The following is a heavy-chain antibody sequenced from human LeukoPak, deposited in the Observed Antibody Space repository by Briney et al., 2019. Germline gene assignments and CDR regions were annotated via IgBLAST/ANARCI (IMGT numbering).Heavy chain of an antibody. CDR3: AKEKAMYSSSWYDY. CDR2: ISGSGGST. V-gene: IGHV3-23*01. CDR1: GFTFSSYG. Sequence: HPGGSLRPSCAASGFTFSSYGMSWVRQAPGKGLEWVSAISGSGGSTYYADSVKGRFTISRDNSKNTLYLQMNSLRAEDTAVYYCAKEKAMYSSSWYDYWGQGTLVTVSS. D-gene: IGHD6-13*01. J-gene: IGHJ4*02.